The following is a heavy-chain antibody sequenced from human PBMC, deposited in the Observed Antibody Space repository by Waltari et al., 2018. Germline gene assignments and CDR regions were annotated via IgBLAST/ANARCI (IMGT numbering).Heavy chain of an antibody. CDR2: IYYSGST. D-gene: IGHD6-19*01. V-gene: IGHV4-39*01. J-gene: IGHJ4*02. Sequence: QLQLQESGPGLVKPSEPLSLTCTVSGGSISSSSYYWGWIRQPPGKGLEWIGSIYYSGSTYYNPSLKSRVTISVDTSKNQFSLKLSSVTAADTAVYYCARQFGIAVAGASDYWGQGTLVTVSS. CDR3: ARQFGIAVAGASDY. CDR1: GGSISSSSYY.